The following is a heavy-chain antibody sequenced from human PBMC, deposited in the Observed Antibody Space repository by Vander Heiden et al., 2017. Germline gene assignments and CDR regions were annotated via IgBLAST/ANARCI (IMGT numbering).Heavy chain of an antibody. CDR2: VNPISGGT. CDR3: AKDLHCSSPSCSTLENDYGMDI. Sequence: QVQLVQSGAEVKTPGASVKFSCRASGYTFTRYDINWVRQATGQGLEWMGRVNPISGGTDYAQQFKGRVTMTRNTSINTVYMELSSLRSEDTAVYFCAKDLHCSSPSCSTLENDYGMDIWGQGTTVTVSS. CDR1: GYTFTRYD. J-gene: IGHJ6*02. V-gene: IGHV1-8*01. D-gene: IGHD2-2*02.